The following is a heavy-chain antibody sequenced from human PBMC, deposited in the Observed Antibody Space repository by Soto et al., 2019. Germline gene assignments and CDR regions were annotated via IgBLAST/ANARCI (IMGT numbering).Heavy chain of an antibody. V-gene: IGHV4-59*01. CDR3: AGQLARNYYYGMDV. J-gene: IGHJ6*02. CDR1: GGSISSYY. Sequence: PSETLSLTCTVSGGSISSYYWSWIRQPPGKGLEWIGYIYYSGSTNYNPSLKSRVTISVDTSKNQFSLKLSSVTAADTAVYYCAGQLARNYYYGMDVWGQGTTVTVSS. CDR2: IYYSGST. D-gene: IGHD6-6*01.